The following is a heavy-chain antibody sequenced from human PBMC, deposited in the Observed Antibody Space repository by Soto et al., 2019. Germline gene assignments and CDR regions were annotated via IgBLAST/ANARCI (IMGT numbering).Heavy chain of an antibody. Sequence: PSETLSLTCTVSGGSISSGGYYWSWIRQHPGKGLEWIGYIYYSGSTYYNPSLKSRVTISVDTSKNQFSLKLSSVTAADTAVYYCARDRGDGYKSPHYYFDYWGQGTLVTVSS. J-gene: IGHJ4*02. CDR1: GGSISSGGYY. V-gene: IGHV4-30-4*08. CDR3: ARDRGDGYKSPHYYFDY. D-gene: IGHD3-10*01. CDR2: IYYSGST.